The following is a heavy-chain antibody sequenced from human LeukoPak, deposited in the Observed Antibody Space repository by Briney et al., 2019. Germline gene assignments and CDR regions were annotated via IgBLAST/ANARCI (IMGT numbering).Heavy chain of an antibody. CDR3: ASWQDGDYFAFDI. Sequence: ASVKVSCKASGGTFSSYAISWVRQAPGQGLEWMGGIIPIFGTADYAQKFQGRVTITTDESTSTAYMELSSLRSEDTAVYYCASWQDGDYFAFDIWGQGTMVTVSS. CDR1: GGTFSSYA. CDR2: IIPIFGTA. J-gene: IGHJ3*02. D-gene: IGHD4-17*01. V-gene: IGHV1-69*05.